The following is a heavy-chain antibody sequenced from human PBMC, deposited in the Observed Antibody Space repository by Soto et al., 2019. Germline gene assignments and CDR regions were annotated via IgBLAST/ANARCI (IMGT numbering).Heavy chain of an antibody. V-gene: IGHV1-69*13. Sequence: SVKVSCKASGGTFSSYAISWVRQAPGQGLEWMGGIIPIFGTANYAQKFQGRVTITADESTSTAYMELSSLRSEDTAAYYCARGSVYGDYTPFDYWGRGTLVTVSS. CDR2: IIPIFGTA. CDR3: ARGSVYGDYTPFDY. CDR1: GGTFSSYA. J-gene: IGHJ4*02. D-gene: IGHD4-17*01.